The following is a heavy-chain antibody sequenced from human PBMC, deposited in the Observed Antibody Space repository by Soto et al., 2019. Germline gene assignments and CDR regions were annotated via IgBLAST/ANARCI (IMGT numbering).Heavy chain of an antibody. CDR1: GFTFGDYA. V-gene: IGHV3-7*01. CDR2: IKQDGSEK. J-gene: IGHJ4*02. Sequence: GGSLRLSCTASGFTFGDYAMSWFRQAPGKGLEWVANIKQDGSEKYYVDSVKGRFTISRDNAKNSLYLQMNSLRAEDTAVYYCARALGYYYDSSGYFVFDYWGQGTLVTVSS. CDR3: ARALGYYYDSSGYFVFDY. D-gene: IGHD3-22*01.